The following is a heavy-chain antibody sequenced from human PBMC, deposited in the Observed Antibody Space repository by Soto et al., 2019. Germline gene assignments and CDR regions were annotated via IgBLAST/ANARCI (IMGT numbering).Heavy chain of an antibody. J-gene: IGHJ6*02. CDR1: GYKFTNFW. CDR2: IYPGDSDV. Sequence: PGESLKISCKDSGYKFTNFWTGWVRQMPGKGLEWMGIIYPGDSDVRYSPSFRGHVTISADKSISTVYLQWSSLKASDTAMYYCATQTFSSSAFHYYYGMDVWGQGTTVTVSS. CDR3: ATQTFSSSAFHYYYGMDV. V-gene: IGHV5-51*01. D-gene: IGHD6-6*01.